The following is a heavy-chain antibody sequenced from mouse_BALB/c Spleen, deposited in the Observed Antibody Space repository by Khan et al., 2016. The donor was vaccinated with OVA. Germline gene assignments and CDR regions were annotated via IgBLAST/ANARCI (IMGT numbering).Heavy chain of an antibody. CDR2: IDPSDSYT. CDR3: TRSTQDGNFLLDY. CDR1: GYTFTSYW. Sequence: QVQLKESGAELVKPGASVKMSCKASGYTFTSYWMHWVKQRPGQGLEWIGVIDPSDSYTSYNQKFKGKATLTVDTSSSTAYMQLSSLTSEDSAVYYCTRSTQDGNFLLDYWGQGTTLTVSS. D-gene: IGHD2-1*01. J-gene: IGHJ2*01. V-gene: IGHV1S127*01.